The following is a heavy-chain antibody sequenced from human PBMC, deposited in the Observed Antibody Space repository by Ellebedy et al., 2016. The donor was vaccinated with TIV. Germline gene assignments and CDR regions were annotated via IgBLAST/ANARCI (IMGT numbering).Heavy chain of an antibody. CDR3: ARSPPAAYCGGDCYWFNP. D-gene: IGHD2-21*01. Sequence: ASVKVSXXASGYTFTSYDINWVRQATGQGLEWMGWMNPNSGNTGYAQKFQGRVTMTRNTSISTAYMELSSLRSEDTAVYYCARSPPAAYCGGDCYWFNPWGQGTLVTVSS. CDR1: GYTFTSYD. CDR2: MNPNSGNT. J-gene: IGHJ5*02. V-gene: IGHV1-8*01.